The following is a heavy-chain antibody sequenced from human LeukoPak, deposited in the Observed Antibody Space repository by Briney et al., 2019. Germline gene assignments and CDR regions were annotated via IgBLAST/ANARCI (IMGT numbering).Heavy chain of an antibody. D-gene: IGHD5-12*01. CDR1: GFTFSSYA. CDR3: ARVGAIVATIGYYGMDV. V-gene: IGHV3-30-3*01. CDR2: ISYDGSNK. Sequence: PGRSLRLSCAASGFTFSSYAMHWVRQAPGKGLEWVAVISYDGSNKYYADSVKGRFTISRDNSKNTLYLQMNSLRAEDTAVYYCARVGAIVATIGYYGMDVWGQGTAVTVSS. J-gene: IGHJ6*02.